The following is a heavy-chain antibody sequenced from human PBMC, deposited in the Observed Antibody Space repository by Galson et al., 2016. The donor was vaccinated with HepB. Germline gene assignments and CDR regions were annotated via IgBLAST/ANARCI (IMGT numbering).Heavy chain of an antibody. CDR3: ARRQGTRLVPGIHYYYGLDV. J-gene: IGHJ6*02. CDR2: INIDNGNT. D-gene: IGHD3-10*01. CDR1: GYNFTNFD. V-gene: IGHV1-3*04. Sequence: SVKVSCKASGYNFTNFDLHWVRQAPGQRLEWMGWINIDNGNTKYSQNFQGRVSITRDTAASTAYMEMTSLRFDDTAVDFCARRQGTRLVPGIHYYYGLDVWGQGTTVTVSS.